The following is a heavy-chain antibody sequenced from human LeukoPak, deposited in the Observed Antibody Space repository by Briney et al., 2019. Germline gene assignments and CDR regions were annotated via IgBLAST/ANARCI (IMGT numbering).Heavy chain of an antibody. D-gene: IGHD3-9*01. Sequence: GGSLRLSCAASGFTFSSYEMNWVRQAPGKGLEWVSYISSSSSTIYYADSVKGRFTISRDNAKNSLYLQMNSLRAEDTAVYYCHGGEYYDILTGYYTRDYYYYMDVWGKGTTVTVSS. J-gene: IGHJ6*03. CDR3: HGGEYYDILTGYYTRDYYYYMDV. CDR2: ISSSSSTI. V-gene: IGHV3-48*01. CDR1: GFTFSSYE.